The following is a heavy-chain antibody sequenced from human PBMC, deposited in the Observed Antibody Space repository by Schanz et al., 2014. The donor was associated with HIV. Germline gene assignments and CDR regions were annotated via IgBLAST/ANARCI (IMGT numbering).Heavy chain of an antibody. J-gene: IGHJ4*02. CDR1: GYIFTSNG. D-gene: IGHD2-15*01. CDR3: ARGRSGYCSGGSCPYGRYYFDY. V-gene: IGHV1-2*02. CDR2: INPNSGGT. Sequence: QVQLVQSGAEGRKPGASVKVSCKASGYIFTSNGISWVRQAPGQGLEWMGWINPNSGGTNYAQKFQGRVTMTRDTSISTAYMELSRLRSDDTAVYYCARGRSGYCSGGSCPYGRYYFDYWGQGTLVTVSS.